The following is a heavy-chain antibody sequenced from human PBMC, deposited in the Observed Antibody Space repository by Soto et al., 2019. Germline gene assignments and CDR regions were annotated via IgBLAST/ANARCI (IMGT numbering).Heavy chain of an antibody. CDR2: INPYNSNT. J-gene: IGHJ5*02. Sequence: GASVKVSCKASGYTFTNYGVIWVRQAPGQGLEWMGWINPYNSNTNYAQKLQGRVTMTTDTSTSTAYMDLRSLRFDDTAVYYCAREAHPNGYSYGYNWFDPWGQGTLVTVSS. D-gene: IGHD5-18*01. CDR3: AREAHPNGYSYGYNWFDP. CDR1: GYTFTNYG. V-gene: IGHV1-18*01.